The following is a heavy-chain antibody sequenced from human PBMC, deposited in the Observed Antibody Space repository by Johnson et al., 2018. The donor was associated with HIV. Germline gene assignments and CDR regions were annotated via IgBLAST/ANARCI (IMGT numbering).Heavy chain of an antibody. CDR3: ARAAYSGSHHDAFDI. Sequence: VQLVESGGGLVQPGGSLRLSCAASGFPFSSYWMSWVRQAPGKGLEWVVNIKQDGSEKYYVDSVKGRFTISRDNAKNSLYLQMNSLRAEDTAVYYCARAAYSGSHHDAFDIWGQGTIVTVSS. CDR2: IKQDGSEK. V-gene: IGHV3-7*01. CDR1: GFPFSSYW. D-gene: IGHD1-26*01. J-gene: IGHJ3*02.